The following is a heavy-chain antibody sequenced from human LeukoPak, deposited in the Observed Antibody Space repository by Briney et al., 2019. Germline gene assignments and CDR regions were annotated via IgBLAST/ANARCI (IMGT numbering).Heavy chain of an antibody. D-gene: IGHD6-19*01. CDR1: GGSFSGYY. V-gene: IGHV4-34*01. Sequence: SETLSLTCAVYGGSFSGYYWSWIRQPPGKGLEWIGEINHSGSTNCNPSLKGRVTISVDTSKNQFSLKLSSVTAADTAVYYCARVGGSGWPRVGYFDLWGRGALVTVSS. J-gene: IGHJ2*01. CDR3: ARVGGSGWPRVGYFDL. CDR2: INHSGST.